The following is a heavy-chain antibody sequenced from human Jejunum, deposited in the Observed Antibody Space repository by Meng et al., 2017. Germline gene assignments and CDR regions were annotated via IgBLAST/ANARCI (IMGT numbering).Heavy chain of an antibody. CDR1: GRSRSSSDW. Sequence: QVQLQESGPGLVEPSGTLSLSCAGAGRSRSSSDWWSWVRQPPGKGLEWIAEINLGGSPKYNPSLKSRVSMSVDKSNDQLSLQLTSVTAADTAVYYCTRVFDSWGQGTLVTVSS. J-gene: IGHJ4*02. V-gene: IGHV4-4*02. CDR3: TRVFDS. CDR2: INLGGSP.